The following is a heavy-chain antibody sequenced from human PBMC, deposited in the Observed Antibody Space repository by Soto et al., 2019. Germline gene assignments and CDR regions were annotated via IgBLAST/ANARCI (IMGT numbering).Heavy chain of an antibody. V-gene: IGHV4-4*02. CDR2: ISHSGIT. CDR3: ARVRYDRSGFDH. J-gene: IGHJ4*02. CDR1: GDSISRSHW. D-gene: IGHD3-22*01. Sequence: QVQLQESGPGLVRPSGALSVTCAVSGDSISRSHWWRWVRQSPGEGLEWIGEISHSGITNYNPSLKGRVTSSGDKSKNQLSLKLTSVTAADTAVYYCARVRYDRSGFDHWGQGTLVSVSS.